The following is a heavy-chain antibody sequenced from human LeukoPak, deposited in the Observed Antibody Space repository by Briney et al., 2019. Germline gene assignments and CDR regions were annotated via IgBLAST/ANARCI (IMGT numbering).Heavy chain of an antibody. J-gene: IGHJ5*02. CDR3: ASAPRGWFDP. D-gene: IGHD3-10*01. CDR1: GGTFSSYA. Sequence: GASVKVSCKASGGTFSSYAISWVRQAPGQGLEWMGGIIPIFGTANYAQKFQGRVTITADESTSTAYMELSSLRSEDTAVYYCASAPRGWFDPWGQGTLVTVSS. CDR2: IIPIFGTA. V-gene: IGHV1-69*13.